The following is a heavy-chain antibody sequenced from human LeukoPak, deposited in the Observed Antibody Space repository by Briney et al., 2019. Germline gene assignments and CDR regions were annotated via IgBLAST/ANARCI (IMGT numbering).Heavy chain of an antibody. Sequence: PGGSLRLSCAASGFTFSVYLMTWIRQAPGKGLEWVSYITSGGTTIFYADSVKGRFTISRDNAKNSLFLQMDSLRADDTAVYYCARDYGDYAFDSWGQGTLVTVSS. D-gene: IGHD4-17*01. CDR2: ITSGGTTI. CDR3: ARDYGDYAFDS. J-gene: IGHJ4*02. CDR1: GFTFSVYL. V-gene: IGHV3-11*04.